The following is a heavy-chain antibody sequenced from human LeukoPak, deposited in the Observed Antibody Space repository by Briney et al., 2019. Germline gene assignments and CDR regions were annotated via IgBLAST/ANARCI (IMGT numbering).Heavy chain of an antibody. V-gene: IGHV4-4*07. Sequence: SETLSLTCTVSGGSISSYYWSWIRQPAGKGLEWIGRIYTSGSTNYNPSLKSRVTLSVDTSENQLSLKLSSVTAADTAVYYCARDRGLMVYATPFDYWGQGTLVTVSS. J-gene: IGHJ4*02. D-gene: IGHD2-8*01. CDR2: IYTSGST. CDR3: ARDRGLMVYATPFDY. CDR1: GGSISSYY.